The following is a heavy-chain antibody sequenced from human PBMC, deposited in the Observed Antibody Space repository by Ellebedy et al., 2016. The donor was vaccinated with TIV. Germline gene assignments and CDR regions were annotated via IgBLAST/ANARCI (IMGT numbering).Heavy chain of an antibody. J-gene: IGHJ3*02. V-gene: IGHV1-2*02. CDR1: GGTFSSYA. CDR3: ARDNSGYEGTAFDI. Sequence: ASVKVSCKASGGTFSSYAISWVRQAPGQGLEWMGWINPNSGGTNYAQKFQGRVTMTRDTSISTAYVELSRLRSDDTAVYYCARDNSGYEGTAFDIWGQGTMVTVSS. D-gene: IGHD5-12*01. CDR2: INPNSGGT.